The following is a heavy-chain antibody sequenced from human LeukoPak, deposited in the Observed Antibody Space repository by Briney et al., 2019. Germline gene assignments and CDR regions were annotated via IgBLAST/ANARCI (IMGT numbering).Heavy chain of an antibody. CDR3: ARRSDSNGYYGPYNWFDP. CDR1: GGSFSGYY. V-gene: IGHV4-34*01. Sequence: SETLSLTCAVYGGSFSGYYWSWIRQPPGKGLEWIGEINHSGSTNYNPSLKSRVTISVDTSKNQFSLKLSSVTAADTAVYYCARRSDSNGYYGPYNWFDPWGQGTLVTVSS. J-gene: IGHJ5*02. CDR2: INHSGST. D-gene: IGHD3-22*01.